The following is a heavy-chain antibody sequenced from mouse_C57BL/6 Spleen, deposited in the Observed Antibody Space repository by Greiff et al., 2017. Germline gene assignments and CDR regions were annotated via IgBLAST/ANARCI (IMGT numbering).Heavy chain of an antibody. CDR2: IDPSDSYT. CDR3: ARGGLLAWFAY. CDR1: GYTFTSYW. J-gene: IGHJ3*01. D-gene: IGHD2-3*01. Sequence: QVQLQQPGAELVKPGASVKLSCKASGYTFTSYWMQWVKQRPGQGLEWIGEIDPSDSYTNYNQKFKGKATLTVDTSSSTAYMQLSSLTSEDSAVYYCARGGLLAWFAYWGQGTLVTVSA. V-gene: IGHV1-50*01.